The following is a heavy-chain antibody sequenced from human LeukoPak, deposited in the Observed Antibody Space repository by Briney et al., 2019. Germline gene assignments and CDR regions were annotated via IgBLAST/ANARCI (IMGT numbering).Heavy chain of an antibody. V-gene: IGHV1-69*13. CDR2: IIPIFGTA. CDR3: ARRESLWFGAPGGWFDP. J-gene: IGHJ5*02. D-gene: IGHD3-10*01. Sequence: VASVKVSCKASGDTFSGYAISWVRQAPGQGLEWMGGIIPIFGTANYAQKFQGRVTITADESTSTAYMELSSLRSEDTAVYYCARRESLWFGAPGGWFDPWGQGTLVTVSS. CDR1: GDTFSGYA.